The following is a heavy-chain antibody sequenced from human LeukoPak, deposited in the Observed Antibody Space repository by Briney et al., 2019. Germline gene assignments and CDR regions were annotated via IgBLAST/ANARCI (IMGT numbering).Heavy chain of an antibody. CDR3: ARRRYYDSSGYLE. CDR1: GDSVSRSDSY. V-gene: IGHV4-39*01. CDR2: IYYSGRT. D-gene: IGHD3-22*01. J-gene: IGHJ1*01. Sequence: SETLSLTCSISGDSVSRSDSYWDWIRQPPGKGLEWIVTIYYSGRTYYSPSLKSRVTLSVDMSNNHFSLTLSSVTAADTALYFCARRRYYDSSGYLEWGQGTLVTVSS.